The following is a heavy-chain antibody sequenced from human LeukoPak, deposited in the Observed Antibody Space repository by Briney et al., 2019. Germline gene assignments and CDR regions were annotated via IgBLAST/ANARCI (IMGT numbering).Heavy chain of an antibody. J-gene: IGHJ4*02. Sequence: ASVKVSCKASGYTFTGYYMHWVRQAPGQGLEWMGWINPNSGGTNYAQKFQGRVTMTRDTSISTAHMELSRLRSDDTAVYYCARVVSRYCSSTSCPFDYWGQGTLVTVSS. V-gene: IGHV1-2*02. CDR3: ARVVSRYCSSTSCPFDY. CDR2: INPNSGGT. CDR1: GYTFTGYY. D-gene: IGHD2-2*01.